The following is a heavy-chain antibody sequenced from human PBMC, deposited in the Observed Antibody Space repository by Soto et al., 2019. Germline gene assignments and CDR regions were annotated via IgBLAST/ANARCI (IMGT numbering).Heavy chain of an antibody. V-gene: IGHV3-30-3*01. Sequence: QVQLVESGGGVVQPGRSLRLSCAASGFTFSSYAMHWVRQAPGKGLEWVAVISYDGSNKYYADSVKGRFTISRDNSKNTLYLQMNSLRAEDTAVYYCARDRINHHLYSSGWYDYWGQGTLVTVSS. J-gene: IGHJ4*02. CDR3: ARDRINHHLYSSGWYDY. CDR2: ISYDGSNK. CDR1: GFTFSSYA. D-gene: IGHD6-19*01.